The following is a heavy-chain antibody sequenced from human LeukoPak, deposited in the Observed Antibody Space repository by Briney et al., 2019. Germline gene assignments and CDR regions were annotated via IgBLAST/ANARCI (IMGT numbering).Heavy chain of an antibody. CDR3: ARESLGELSFDEYFDY. CDR2: ISGYNGDT. CDR1: NYTFTNCG. J-gene: IGHJ4*02. Sequence: GASVMVSCKSFNYTFTNCGISWVRQAPGQALEWMGWISGYNGDTNFAQKFQDRVTMTTDTSTSTVYMELRSLRSEDTAIYYCARESLGELSFDEYFDYWGQGTLVTVSS. V-gene: IGHV1-18*01. D-gene: IGHD3-16*02.